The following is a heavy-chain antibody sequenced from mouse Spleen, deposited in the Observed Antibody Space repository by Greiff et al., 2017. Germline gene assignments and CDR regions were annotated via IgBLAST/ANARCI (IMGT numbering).Heavy chain of an antibody. J-gene: IGHJ1*01. CDR1: GFTFSDYG. CDR3: ARQGVLHWYFDV. Sequence: EVKLMESGGGLVKPGGSLKLSCAASGFTFSDYGMAWVRQAPGKGPEWVAFISNLAYSIYYADTVTGRFTISRENAKNTLYLEMSSLRSEDTAMYYCARQGVLHWYFDVWGAGTTVTVSS. CDR2: ISNLAYSI. V-gene: IGHV5-15*01. D-gene: IGHD2-14*01.